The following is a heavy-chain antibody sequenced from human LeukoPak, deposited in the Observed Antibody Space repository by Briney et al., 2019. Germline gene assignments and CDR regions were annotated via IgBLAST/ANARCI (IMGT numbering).Heavy chain of an antibody. V-gene: IGHV4-39*01. CDR1: GGSIGITTDY. CDR2: IYSRGGT. J-gene: IGHJ6*03. CDR3: ARLIDPYYDILADHYHMDV. D-gene: IGHD3-9*01. Sequence: SETLSLTCTVSGGSIGITTDYWGWIRQPPGKGLEWIGRIYSRGGTFYNPSLKSRVTISVDTSKNQFSLKLSSVTAADTAVYYCARLIDPYYDILADHYHMDVWGKGTTVTVSS.